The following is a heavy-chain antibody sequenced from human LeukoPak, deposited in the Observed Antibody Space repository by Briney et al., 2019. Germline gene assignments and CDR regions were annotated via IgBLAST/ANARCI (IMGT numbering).Heavy chain of an antibody. CDR2: INHSGST. CDR1: GGSFSGYY. V-gene: IGHV4-34*01. J-gene: IGHJ4*02. D-gene: IGHD3-3*01. Sequence: SETLSLTCAVYGGSFSGYYWSWIRQPPGKGLEWIGEINHSGSTNYNPSLKSRVTISVDTSKNQFSLKLSSVTAADTAVYYCAREYKDYDFWSGSAPYYFDYWGQGTLVTVSS. CDR3: AREYKDYDFWSGSAPYYFDY.